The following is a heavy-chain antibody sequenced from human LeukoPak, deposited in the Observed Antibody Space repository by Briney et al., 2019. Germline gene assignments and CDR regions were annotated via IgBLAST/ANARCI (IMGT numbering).Heavy chain of an antibody. V-gene: IGHV4-38-2*02. J-gene: IGHJ4*02. CDR1: GYSISSGYY. Sequence: PSETLSLPCTVSGYSISSGYYWGWIRQPPGKGLEWIGSISHSGSTYYNPSLKSRVTISVDTSKNQFSPKLSSVTAAETAVYYCAREQPHVLVTIFAVVADWGQGTLVTVSS. CDR2: ISHSGST. CDR3: AREQPHVLVTIFAVVAD. D-gene: IGHD3-3*01.